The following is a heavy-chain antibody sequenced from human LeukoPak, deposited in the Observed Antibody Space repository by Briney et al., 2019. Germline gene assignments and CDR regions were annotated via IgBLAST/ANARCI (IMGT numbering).Heavy chain of an antibody. CDR3: ARWGRIEGFDP. Sequence: GESLKISCKASGYSFTGYWIGWVRQMSGKGLEWMGIIYPGDSDTRYSPSFQGQVTISADKSISTAYLQWSSLKASDTAMYYCARWGRIEGFDPWGQGTLVTVSS. CDR2: IYPGDSDT. D-gene: IGHD3-16*01. V-gene: IGHV5-51*01. J-gene: IGHJ5*02. CDR1: GYSFTGYW.